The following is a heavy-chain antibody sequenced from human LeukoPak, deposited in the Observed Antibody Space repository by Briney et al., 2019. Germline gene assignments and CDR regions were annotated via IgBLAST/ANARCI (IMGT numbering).Heavy chain of an antibody. D-gene: IGHD5-12*01. Sequence: SETLSLTCTVSGYSISSGYHWGWIRQPPGKGLEWIGTIYHSGSTHYNPSLKSRVTISVDRSKNQFSLKLSSVTAADTAVYYCARGGYMSAGRQLIPWGQGTLVTVSS. CDR2: IYHSGST. CDR3: ARGGYMSAGRQLIP. J-gene: IGHJ5*02. CDR1: GYSISSGYH. V-gene: IGHV4-38-2*02.